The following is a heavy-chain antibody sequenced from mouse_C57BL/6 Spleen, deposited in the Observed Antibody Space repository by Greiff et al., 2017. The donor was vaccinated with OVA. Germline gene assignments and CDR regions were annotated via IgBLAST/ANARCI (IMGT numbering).Heavy chain of an antibody. CDR2: ISYSGST. D-gene: IGHD4-1*01. V-gene: IGHV3-1*01. CDR1: GYSITSGYD. CDR3: ARRGLGRGLAY. J-gene: IGHJ3*01. Sequence: EVQRVESGPGMVKPSQSLSLTCTVTGYSITSGYDWHWIRHFPGNKLEWMGYISYSGSTNYNPSLKSRISITHDTSKNHFFLKLNSVTTEDTATYYCARRGLGRGLAYWGQGTLVTVSA.